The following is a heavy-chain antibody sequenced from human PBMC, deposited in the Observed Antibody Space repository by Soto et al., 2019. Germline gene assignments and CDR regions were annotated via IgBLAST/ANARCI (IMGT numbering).Heavy chain of an antibody. Sequence: QITLKESGPTLVKPTQTLTLTCTFSGFSLSTSGVGVGWIRQPPGKALEWLALIYWDDDERYRTSLKSRLSITKDISKNQVVLTMTNMDPVDTATYYCAHRKSLSRLDSFDIWGQGTMVTVSS. J-gene: IGHJ3*02. D-gene: IGHD6-25*01. V-gene: IGHV2-5*02. CDR1: GFSLSTSGVG. CDR3: AHRKSLSRLDSFDI. CDR2: IYWDDDE.